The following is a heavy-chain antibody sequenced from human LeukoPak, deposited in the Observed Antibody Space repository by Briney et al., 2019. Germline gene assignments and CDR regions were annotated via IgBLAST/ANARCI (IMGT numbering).Heavy chain of an antibody. D-gene: IGHD3-10*01. CDR3: AREASITMVRGVSLPTTGTADY. CDR2: ISAYNGNT. J-gene: IGHJ4*03. V-gene: IGHV1-18*01. Sequence: ASVKVSCKASGYTFTSYGISWVRRAPGQGLEWMGWISAYNGNTNYAQKLQGRVTMTTDTSTSTAYMELRSLRSDDTAVYYCAREASITMVRGVSLPTTGTADYWGQGTTVTVSS. CDR1: GYTFTSYG.